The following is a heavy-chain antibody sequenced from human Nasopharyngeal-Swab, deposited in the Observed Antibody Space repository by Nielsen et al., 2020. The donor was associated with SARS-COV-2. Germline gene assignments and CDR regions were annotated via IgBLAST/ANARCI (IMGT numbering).Heavy chain of an antibody. J-gene: IGHJ4*02. CDR3: ARRKREEVRGVRYYFDY. Sequence: WIRQPPGKGLEWIGRIYYSGSTNYNPSLKSRVTISVDTSKNQFSLKLGSVTAADTAVYYCARRKREEVRGVRYYFDYWGQGTLVTVSS. CDR2: IYYSGST. D-gene: IGHD3-10*01. V-gene: IGHV4-39*01.